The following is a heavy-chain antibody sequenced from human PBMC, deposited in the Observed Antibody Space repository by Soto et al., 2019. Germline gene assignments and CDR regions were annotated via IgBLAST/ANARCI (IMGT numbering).Heavy chain of an antibody. V-gene: IGHV1-18*01. D-gene: IGHD5-12*01. CDR1: GYTFTSYG. CDR2: ISAYNGNT. J-gene: IGHJ4*02. Sequence: QVQLVQSGAEVKKPGASVKVSCKASGYTFTSYGISWVRQAPGQGLEWMGWISAYNGNTNYAQKLQGRVTMTTDTSTSTAYMELRSLGSDDTAVYYCSRDMAEVGDIVATIKENWGQGPLVTVSS. CDR3: SRDMAEVGDIVATIKEN.